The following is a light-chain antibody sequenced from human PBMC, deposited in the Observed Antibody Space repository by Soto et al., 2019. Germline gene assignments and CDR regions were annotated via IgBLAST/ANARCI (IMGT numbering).Light chain of an antibody. Sequence: QSALTQPRSVSESPGQSVTISCTGTSSDVGGYNYVSWYQQHPGKAPKLMIYDVAKRPSGVPDRFSGSKSGNTASLTISGLQAEDEADYYCCSYAGTYTPLVFGGGTKLTVL. V-gene: IGLV2-11*01. CDR2: DVA. CDR1: SSDVGGYNY. CDR3: CSYAGTYTPLV. J-gene: IGLJ2*01.